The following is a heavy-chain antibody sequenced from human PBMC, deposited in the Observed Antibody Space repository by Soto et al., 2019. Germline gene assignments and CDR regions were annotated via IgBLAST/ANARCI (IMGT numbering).Heavy chain of an antibody. Sequence: EVQLLESGGGLVEPGGSLRLSCAASGFTFRSYAMTWVRQAPGKGLEWVSYTGGGGVSTYYADSVKGRFTSARDDSKNTLYLQRNSLSAEDTALYYCAKIVGGGSHHDAFDIWGQGTMVTVSS. J-gene: IGHJ3*02. D-gene: IGHD2-15*01. CDR3: AKIVGGGSHHDAFDI. V-gene: IGHV3-23*01. CDR1: GFTFRSYA. CDR2: TGGGGVST.